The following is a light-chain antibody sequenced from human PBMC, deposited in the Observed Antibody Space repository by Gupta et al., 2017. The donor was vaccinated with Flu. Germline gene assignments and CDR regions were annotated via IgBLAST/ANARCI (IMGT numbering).Light chain of an antibody. Sequence: VSWYQQFPGTAPKLLIYDDNKRPSGIPDRFSASKSGTSATLPITGLQTGDEADYYCGTWDTALRTRMFGGGTTVTVL. CDR3: GTWDTALRTRM. CDR2: DDN. V-gene: IGLV1-51*01. J-gene: IGLJ3*02.